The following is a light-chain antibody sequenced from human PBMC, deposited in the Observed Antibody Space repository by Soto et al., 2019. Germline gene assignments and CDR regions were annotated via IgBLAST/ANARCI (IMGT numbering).Light chain of an antibody. CDR2: STS. J-gene: IGKJ2*01. CDR3: QQYGSSPYT. CDR1: QSFANRY. V-gene: IGKV3-20*01. Sequence: EIVLTQSPCTLSLSPGERATLSCRASQSFANRYLAWYQLKRGQAPRLLIYSTSSRATGIPDRFSGSGSGTDFTLTITRLEPEDFAVYYCQQYGSSPYTFGQGTKVDIK.